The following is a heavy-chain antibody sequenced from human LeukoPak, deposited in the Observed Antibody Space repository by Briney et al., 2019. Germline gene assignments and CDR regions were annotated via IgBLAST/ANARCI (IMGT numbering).Heavy chain of an antibody. V-gene: IGHV3-23*01. CDR2: ITASGDST. CDR1: GFTFSSYA. D-gene: IGHD6-6*01. CDR3: AKSSYSSSSRWFDP. J-gene: IGHJ5*02. Sequence: GGSLRLSCAASGFTFSSYAMSWVRQAPGKGLEWVSGITASGDSTYYADSVKGRFTIPRDNSKNTLYLQMNSLRAEDTAVYFCAKSSYSSSSRWFDPWGQGTLVTVSS.